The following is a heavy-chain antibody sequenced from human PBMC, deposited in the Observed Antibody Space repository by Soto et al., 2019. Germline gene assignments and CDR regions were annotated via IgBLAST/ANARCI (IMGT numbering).Heavy chain of an antibody. CDR2: VDHSGST. CDR3: ARRPRVWFGELGFDYYYGMDV. J-gene: IGHJ6*02. Sequence: PSDTLSLTCAVYGGSFSGYCRSCIRQPPGKGLEWIGEVDHSGSTNYNPSLKSRVTISVDTSKNQFSLKLSSVTAADTAVYYCARRPRVWFGELGFDYYYGMDVWGQGTTVTVS. D-gene: IGHD3-10*01. CDR1: GGSFSGYC. V-gene: IGHV4-34*01.